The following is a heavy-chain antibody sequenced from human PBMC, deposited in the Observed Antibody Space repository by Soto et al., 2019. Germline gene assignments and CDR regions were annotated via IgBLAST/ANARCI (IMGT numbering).Heavy chain of an antibody. J-gene: IGHJ6*02. D-gene: IGHD3-9*01. CDR3: ARSYYDILTGYYTYYYYGMDV. CDR2: IYYSGST. CDR1: GGSISSSSYY. Sequence: PSETLSLTCTVSGGSISSSSYYWGWIRQPPGKGLEWIGSIYYSGSTYYNPSLKSRVTISVDTSKNQFSLKLSSVTAADTAVYYCARSYYDILTGYYTYYYYGMDVWGQGTPVTVSS. V-gene: IGHV4-39*01.